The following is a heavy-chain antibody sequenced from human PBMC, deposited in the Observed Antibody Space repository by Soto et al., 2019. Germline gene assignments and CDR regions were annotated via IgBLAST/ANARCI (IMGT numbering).Heavy chain of an antibody. D-gene: IGHD3-3*01. Sequence: QVQLQQWGAGLLKPSETLSLTCAVYGGSFSGYYWSWIRQPPGKGLEWLGEINHSGSTNYNPSLKSRVTRSVDTSKNQYSLKLSSVTAADTAVYYCARGGNFVLRFLEPQTKTNCFDPWGQGTLVTVSS. J-gene: IGHJ5*02. CDR1: GGSFSGYY. V-gene: IGHV4-34*01. CDR3: ARGGNFVLRFLEPQTKTNCFDP. CDR2: INHSGST.